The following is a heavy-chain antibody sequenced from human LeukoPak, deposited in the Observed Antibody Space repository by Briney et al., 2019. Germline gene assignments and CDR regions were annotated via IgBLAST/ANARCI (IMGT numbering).Heavy chain of an antibody. CDR3: ARRGRSSGWRYYVDY. D-gene: IGHD6-19*01. Sequence: GGSLRLSCAASGFTFSSYWMSWVRQAPGKGLEWVANIKQDGSEKYYVDSVKGRFTISRDNAKNSLYLQMNSLRAEDTAVYYCARRGRSSGWRYYVDYWGQGTLVTVSS. CDR2: IKQDGSEK. V-gene: IGHV3-7*01. CDR1: GFTFSSYW. J-gene: IGHJ4*02.